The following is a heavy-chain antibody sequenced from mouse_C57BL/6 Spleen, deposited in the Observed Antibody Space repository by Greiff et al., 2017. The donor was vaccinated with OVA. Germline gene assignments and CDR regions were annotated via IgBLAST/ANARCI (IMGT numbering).Heavy chain of an antibody. J-gene: IGHJ3*01. Sequence: VQLQQPGAELVKPGASVKLSCKASGYTFTSYWMHWVKQRPGQGLEWIGMIHPNSGSTNYNEKFKSKATLTVDKSSSTAYMQLSSLTSEDSAVYYCARRGVGYGEGFAYWGQGTLVTVSA. CDR1: GYTFTSYW. CDR3: ARRGVGYGEGFAY. D-gene: IGHD2-2*01. CDR2: IHPNSGST. V-gene: IGHV1-64*01.